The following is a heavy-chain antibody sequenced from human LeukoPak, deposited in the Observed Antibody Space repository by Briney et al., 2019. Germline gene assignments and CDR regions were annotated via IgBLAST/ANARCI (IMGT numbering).Heavy chain of an antibody. D-gene: IGHD2-8*01. CDR2: INGNSGGT. J-gene: IGHJ4*02. CDR1: GYTFTGYY. Sequence: ASVKLSCTASGYTFTGYYMHWVRQAPGQGLEWISWINGNSGGTNYAQKFQGWVTMTSDKSMSTAYMEQSRLRSDDTGVYFCAGGRPTCYKRGWPSCVLWGQRTVDRVS. CDR3: AGGRPTCYKRGWPSCVL. V-gene: IGHV1-2*04.